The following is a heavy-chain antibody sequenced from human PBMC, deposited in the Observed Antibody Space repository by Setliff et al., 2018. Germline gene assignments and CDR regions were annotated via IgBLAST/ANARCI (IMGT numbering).Heavy chain of an antibody. D-gene: IGHD2-8*02. V-gene: IGHV1-69*13. J-gene: IGHJ6*03. CDR3: ARARWWPLLDYYMDV. CDR2: IIPIFGTA. CDR1: GYTFTSYA. Sequence: ASVKVSCKASGYTFTSYAISWVRQAPGQGLEWMGRIIPIFGTANYAQKFQGRVTITADESTSTAYMELSSLRSEDTAVYYCARARWWPLLDYYMDVWGKGTTVTVSS.